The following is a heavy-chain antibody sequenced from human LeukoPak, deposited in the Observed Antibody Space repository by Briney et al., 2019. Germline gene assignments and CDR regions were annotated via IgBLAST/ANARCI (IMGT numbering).Heavy chain of an antibody. Sequence: SETLSLTCTVSAGSISSSSYSWGWIRQPPGKGLEWIGSIYYSGSTYFNPSLKSRVTISVDTSKNQFSLKLSSVTAADTAVYYCARRPSPPSYYGSGKEVDLWSDPWGQGTLVTVSS. CDR3: ARRPSPPSYYGSGKEVDLWSDP. CDR1: AGSISSSSYS. D-gene: IGHD3-10*01. V-gene: IGHV4-39*07. J-gene: IGHJ5*02. CDR2: IYYSGST.